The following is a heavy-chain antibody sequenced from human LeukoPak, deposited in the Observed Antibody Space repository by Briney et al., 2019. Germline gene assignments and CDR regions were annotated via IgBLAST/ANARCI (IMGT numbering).Heavy chain of an antibody. D-gene: IGHD2-21*01. Sequence: ASVKVSCKASGGTFSSYAISWVRQAPGQGLEWMGRIIPILGIANYAQKFQGRVTITADKSTSTAYMELSSLRSEDTAVYYCARDLRPVPLWWSPYGDYYYGMDVWGQGTTVTVSS. CDR2: IIPILGIA. CDR3: ARDLRPVPLWWSPYGDYYYGMDV. CDR1: GGTFSSYA. V-gene: IGHV1-69*04. J-gene: IGHJ6*02.